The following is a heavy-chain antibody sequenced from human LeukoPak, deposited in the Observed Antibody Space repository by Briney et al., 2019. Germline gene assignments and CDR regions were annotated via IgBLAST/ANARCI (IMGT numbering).Heavy chain of an antibody. D-gene: IGHD6-13*01. Sequence: GGSLRLSCAASGFTFSTYAMSWVRQAPGKGLEWVSAISGSGGGTYYADSVRGRFTISRDNAKNTLYLQMNSLRAEDTAVYYCAREPYSSSWYPFDYWGQGTLVTVSS. J-gene: IGHJ4*02. CDR1: GFTFSTYA. CDR2: ISGSGGGT. V-gene: IGHV3-23*01. CDR3: AREPYSSSWYPFDY.